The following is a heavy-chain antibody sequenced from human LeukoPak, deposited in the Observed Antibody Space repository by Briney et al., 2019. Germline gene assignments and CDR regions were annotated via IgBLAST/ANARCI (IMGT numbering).Heavy chain of an antibody. D-gene: IGHD4-11*01. CDR1: GYTFTSYG. CDR3: ASYSHSNAFDI. Sequence: ASVKVSCKASGYTFTSYGISWVRQAPGQGLEWMGWISAYNGNTNYAQKLQGRVTMTTDTSTSIAYMELSSLRSEDTAVYYCASYSHSNAFDIWGQGTMVTVSS. CDR2: ISAYNGNT. V-gene: IGHV1-18*01. J-gene: IGHJ3*02.